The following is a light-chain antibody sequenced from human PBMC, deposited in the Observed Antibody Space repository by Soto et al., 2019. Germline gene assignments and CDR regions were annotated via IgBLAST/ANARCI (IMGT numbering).Light chain of an antibody. CDR1: QSISSW. CDR2: KAS. V-gene: IGKV1-5*03. Sequence: DIQMTQSPSTLSASVGDRVTITCRASQSISSWLAWYQQKPGKAPKLLIYKASSLESGVPSRFSGSGSGTEFTLTISSLQPDDFATYYCQQYNSHSRTFGQGTKVDI. CDR3: QQYNSHSRT. J-gene: IGKJ1*01.